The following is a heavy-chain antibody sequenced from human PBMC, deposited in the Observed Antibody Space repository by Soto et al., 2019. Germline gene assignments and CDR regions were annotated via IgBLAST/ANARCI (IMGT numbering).Heavy chain of an antibody. CDR2: INDGNGNT. CDR3: ARTMALEMYDDFWSGAFSFDY. J-gene: IGHJ4*02. V-gene: IGHV1-3*01. D-gene: IGHD3-3*01. CDR1: GYTFTSYA. Sequence: ASVKVSCKASGYTFTSYAMHWVRQAPGHRVEWMGWINDGNGNTKYSQKFQGRVTITRDTSASTAYMELSSLRSEDTAVYYCARTMALEMYDDFWSGAFSFDYWGQRTQVT.